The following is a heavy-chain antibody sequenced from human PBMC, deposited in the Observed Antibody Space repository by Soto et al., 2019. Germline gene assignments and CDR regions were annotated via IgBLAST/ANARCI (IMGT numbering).Heavy chain of an antibody. CDR1: GYTFTNYF. CDR3: AKEPISVVAPTFLFDY. J-gene: IGHJ4*02. Sequence: QVQLVQSGPEVRKPGASVKVSCKASGYTFTNYFMHWVRQAPGQGLEWMGFINPTGGSTDYAQKFRGRVAMTRDTSTSTVYLELRSLRSEDTAVYYCAKEPISVVAPTFLFDYWGQGTLVTVSS. V-gene: IGHV1-46*01. D-gene: IGHD2-15*01. CDR2: INPTGGST.